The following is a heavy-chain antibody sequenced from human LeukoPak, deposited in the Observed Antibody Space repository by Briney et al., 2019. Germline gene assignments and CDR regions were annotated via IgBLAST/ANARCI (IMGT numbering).Heavy chain of an antibody. D-gene: IGHD3-10*01. CDR2: IYYSGST. J-gene: IGHJ4*02. V-gene: IGHV4-39*01. Sequence: SETLSLTCTVSGGSISSSSYYWGWIRQPPGKGLEWIGSIYYSGSTYYNPSLKSRVTISVDTSKNQFSLKLSSVTAADTAVYYCARQRGHPSNFDYWGQGTLVTVSS. CDR3: ARQRGHPSNFDY. CDR1: GGSISSSSYY.